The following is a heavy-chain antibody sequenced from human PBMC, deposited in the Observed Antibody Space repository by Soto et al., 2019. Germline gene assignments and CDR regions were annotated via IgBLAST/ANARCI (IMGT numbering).Heavy chain of an antibody. J-gene: IGHJ5*02. V-gene: IGHV1-46*01. CDR3: ARGDIVLVPASEGNWFDP. CDR2: INPDAGAT. Sequence: QVQLVQSGAEVKKPGASVTVPCKASAYSFTTYHIHWVRQAPGQGLEWMGLINPDAGATNYAQRCQGRLRLTRDTSTSTVYMELRSLTFDDTAVYYCARGDIVLVPASEGNWFDPWGQGTLVTVSS. CDR1: AYSFTTYH. D-gene: IGHD2-2*01.